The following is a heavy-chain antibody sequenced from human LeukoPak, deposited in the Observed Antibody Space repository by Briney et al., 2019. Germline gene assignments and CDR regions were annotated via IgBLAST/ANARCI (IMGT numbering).Heavy chain of an antibody. CDR2: TSSSSDTI. CDR3: ARYLWFGSSQRFDY. Sequence: GGSLRLSCAAPGFIFSSYSMNWVRQAPGKGLEWVSYTSSSSDTIYYADSVKGRFTISRDNAKNSLYLQMNSLRDEDTAVYYCARYLWFGSSQRFDYWGQGTLVTVSS. J-gene: IGHJ4*02. CDR1: GFIFSSYS. D-gene: IGHD3-10*01. V-gene: IGHV3-48*02.